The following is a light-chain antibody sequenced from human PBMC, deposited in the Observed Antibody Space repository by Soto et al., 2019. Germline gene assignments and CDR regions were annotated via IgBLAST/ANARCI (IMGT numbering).Light chain of an antibody. CDR3: QQYNSYPWT. Sequence: DIQMTQSPSTLSSSVGDRVTLTCRASQSISSWLAWYKQKPGKAPKLLSYKASSLESGVPSRFRGSGSGTEFTLTISSLKPDDFETFYCQQYNSYPWTFGQGTKVDIK. CDR2: KAS. V-gene: IGKV1-5*03. CDR1: QSISSW. J-gene: IGKJ1*01.